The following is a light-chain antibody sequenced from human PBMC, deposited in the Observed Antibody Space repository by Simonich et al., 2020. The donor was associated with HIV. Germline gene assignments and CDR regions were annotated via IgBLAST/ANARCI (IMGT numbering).Light chain of an antibody. CDR1: QSVLYSSNNKNY. V-gene: IGKV4-1*01. Sequence: DIVMTQSPDSLAVSLGERATINCKSSQSVLYSSNNKNYLAWYQQKPGQPPKLLISWAATRESGVPDRLSGSGSGTDFTLTISSLQAEDVAVYYCQQYYTTPSFGGGTKVEIK. J-gene: IGKJ4*01. CDR2: WAA. CDR3: QQYYTTPS.